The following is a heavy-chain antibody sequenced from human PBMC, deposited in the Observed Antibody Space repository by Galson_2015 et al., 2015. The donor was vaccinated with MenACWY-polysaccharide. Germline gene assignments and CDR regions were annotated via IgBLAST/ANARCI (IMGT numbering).Heavy chain of an antibody. CDR1: TVTFRGSG. CDR3: AREGSRIVFHAFDS. J-gene: IGHJ3*01. CDR2: LQYDAVYK. D-gene: IGHD3-10*02. V-gene: IGHV3-33*01. Sequence: SLRLSCAASTVTFRGSGTHWVRQAPGKGLEWVAALQYDAVYKQYLDSVKGRFSVSRDNSKSTLCLEMNNLRAEDPALYYCAREGSRIVFHAFDSWGQGTMVIVSS.